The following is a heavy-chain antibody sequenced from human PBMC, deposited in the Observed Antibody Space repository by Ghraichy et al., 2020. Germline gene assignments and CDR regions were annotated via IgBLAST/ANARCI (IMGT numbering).Heavy chain of an antibody. CDR2: INHDESEK. J-gene: IGHJ6*02. CDR3: ARGHYGMDV. Sequence: GGSLRLSCAASAGSESIFSNSWMSWLRQAPGKGLEWVANINHDESEKNHVGSVKGRFSVSRDNAENSLYLQMNSLRADDTAVYYCARGHYGMDVWGQGTTVTVSS. V-gene: IGHV3-7*01. CDR1: AGSESIFSNSW.